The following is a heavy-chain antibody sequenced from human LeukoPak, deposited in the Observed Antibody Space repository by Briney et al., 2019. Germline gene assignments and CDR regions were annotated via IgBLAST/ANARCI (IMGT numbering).Heavy chain of an antibody. CDR1: GYTFTSYD. J-gene: IGHJ3*02. Sequence: ASVKVSCKASGYTFTSYDINWVRQATGQGLEWMGWMNPNSGNTGYAQKFQGRVTITRNTSISTAYMELSSLRSEDTAVYYCARGRSWSGYPDDAFDIWGQGTMVTASS. CDR2: MNPNSGNT. CDR3: ARGRSWSGYPDDAFDI. D-gene: IGHD3-3*01. V-gene: IGHV1-8*03.